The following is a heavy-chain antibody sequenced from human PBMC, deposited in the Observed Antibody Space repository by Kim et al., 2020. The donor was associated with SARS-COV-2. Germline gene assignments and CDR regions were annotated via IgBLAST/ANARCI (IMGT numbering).Heavy chain of an antibody. CDR3: ARRYFDVRIGSGASWFDT. J-gene: IGHJ5*02. CDR1: GGSIKPFY. V-gene: IGHV4-59*01. Sequence: SETLSLTCSVSGGSIKPFYWSWIRQPPGKGLEWIGDIYYSGTANYNPSLKGRVSMSLVTSKSQFSLTLTSVTAADTAVYYCARRYFDVRIGSGASWFDTWVQGNLVIVSS. CDR2: IYYSGTA. D-gene: IGHD3-3*01.